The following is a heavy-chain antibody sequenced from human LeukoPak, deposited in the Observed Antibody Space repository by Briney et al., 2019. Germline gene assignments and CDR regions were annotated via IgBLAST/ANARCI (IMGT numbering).Heavy chain of an antibody. CDR3: ARFDGYDFYYYYGMDV. CDR2: INHSGST. J-gene: IGHJ6*02. Sequence: SETLSLTCAAYGGSFSGYYWSWIRQPPGKGLEWIGEINHSGSTNYNPSLKSRVTMSVDTSKNQFSLKLSSVTAADTAVYYCARFDGYDFYYYYGMDVWGQGTTVTVSS. V-gene: IGHV4-34*01. D-gene: IGHD5-24*01. CDR1: GGSFSGYY.